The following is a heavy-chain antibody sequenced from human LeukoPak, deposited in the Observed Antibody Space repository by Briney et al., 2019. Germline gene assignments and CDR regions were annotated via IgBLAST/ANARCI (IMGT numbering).Heavy chain of an antibody. CDR1: GGSFSGYY. D-gene: IGHD1-20*01. J-gene: IGHJ4*02. Sequence: PSETLSLTCAVYGGSFSGYYWSWIRQPPGKGLEWIGEINHSGSTNYNPSLKSRVTISVDTSKNQFSLKLSSVTAADTAVYYCATHVTGAVVDFDYWGQGTLVTVSS. V-gene: IGHV4-34*01. CDR2: INHSGST. CDR3: ATHVTGAVVDFDY.